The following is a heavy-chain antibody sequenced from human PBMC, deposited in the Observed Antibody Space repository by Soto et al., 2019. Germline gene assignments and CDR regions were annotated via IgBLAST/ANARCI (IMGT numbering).Heavy chain of an antibody. D-gene: IGHD3-3*01. CDR2: IYPGDSEI. V-gene: IGHV5-51*01. Sequence: PXESLNISSKGCGYSFASYWIGWVRQMPGKGLEWMGMIYPGDSEIRHSPSFQDQVTISADKSIDTAYLQWSSLKASDTAMYYCATTQPRGYYYYGMDAWGQGTTVTVSS. CDR3: ATTQPRGYYYYGMDA. CDR1: GYSFASYW. J-gene: IGHJ6*02.